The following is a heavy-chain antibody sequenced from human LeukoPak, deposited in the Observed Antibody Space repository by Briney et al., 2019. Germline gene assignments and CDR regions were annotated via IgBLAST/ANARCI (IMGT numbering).Heavy chain of an antibody. V-gene: IGHV4-39*01. D-gene: IGHD3-16*01. J-gene: IGHJ4*02. Sequence: SETLSLTCTASGGSISSSSYYWGWIRQPPGKGLEWIGSIYYSGSTYYNPSLKSRVTISVDTSKNQFSLKLSSVTAADTAVYYCARRIAQGFGFDYWGQGTLVTVSS. CDR2: IYYSGST. CDR3: ARRIAQGFGFDY. CDR1: GGSISSSSYY.